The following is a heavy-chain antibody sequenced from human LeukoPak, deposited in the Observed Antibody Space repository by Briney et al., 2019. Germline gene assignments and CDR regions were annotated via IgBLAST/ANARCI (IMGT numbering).Heavy chain of an antibody. D-gene: IGHD6-13*01. V-gene: IGHV3-7*01. J-gene: IGHJ4*02. CDR3: ASGRQLGY. CDR2: IKEDGSEK. CDR1: GFTFSNYW. Sequence: GGSLRLSCAASGFTFSNYWMSWVRQAPGKGLERVANIKEDGSEKYYVDSVKGRFTISRDNARNSLYLQMNSLRAEDTAVYYCASGRQLGYWGQGTLVTVSS.